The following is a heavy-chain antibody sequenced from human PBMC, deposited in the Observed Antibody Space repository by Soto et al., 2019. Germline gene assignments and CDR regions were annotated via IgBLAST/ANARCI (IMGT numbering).Heavy chain of an antibody. CDR1: GGTFSSYA. CDR2: IIPIFGTA. D-gene: IGHD5-12*01. V-gene: IGHV1-69*06. CDR3: ARFRSFRTRKDGYSGYDPSLGGMDV. J-gene: IGHJ6*02. Sequence: SVKVSCKASGGTFSSYAISWVRQAPGQGLEWMGGIIPIFGTANYAQKFQGRVTITADKSTSTAYMELSSLRSEDTAVYYCARFRSFRTRKDGYSGYDPSLGGMDVWGQGTTVTVSS.